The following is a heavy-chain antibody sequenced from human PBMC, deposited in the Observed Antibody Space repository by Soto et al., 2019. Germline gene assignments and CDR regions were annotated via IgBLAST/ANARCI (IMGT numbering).Heavy chain of an antibody. CDR1: GYTFTGYY. CDR3: ARKGYCSGGSCPPRVVGWFDP. CDR2: INPNSGGT. V-gene: IGHV1-2*02. D-gene: IGHD2-15*01. J-gene: IGHJ5*02. Sequence: ASVKVSCKASGYTFTGYYMHWVRQAPGQGLEWMGWINPNSGGTNYAQKFQGRVTMTRDTSISTAYMELSRLRSDDTAVYYCARKGYCSGGSCPPRVVGWFDPWGQGTLVTV.